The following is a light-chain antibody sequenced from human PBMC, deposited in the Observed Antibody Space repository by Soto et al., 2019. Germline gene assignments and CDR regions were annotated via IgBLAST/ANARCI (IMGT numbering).Light chain of an antibody. J-gene: IGLJ1*01. V-gene: IGLV1-44*01. CDR2: GSD. Sequence: QSVLTQPPSASGTPGQRVTISCSGSSSNIGSKTFDWYQQLPGTAPKLLIYGSDQRPSGVTDRFSGSKSGTSASLAMSGLQSEDEAGYYCAAWDDSLNGYVFGTGTKVTVL. CDR1: SSNIGSKT. CDR3: AAWDDSLNGYV.